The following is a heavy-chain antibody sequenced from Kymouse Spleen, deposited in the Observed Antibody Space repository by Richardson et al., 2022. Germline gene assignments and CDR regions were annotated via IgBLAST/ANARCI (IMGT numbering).Heavy chain of an antibody. CDR2: INHSGST. Sequence: QVQLQQWGAGLLKPSETLSLTCAVYGGSFSGYYWSWIRQPPGKGLEWIGEINHSGSTNYNPSLKSRVTISVDTSKNQFSLKLSSVTAADTAVYYCARGGGSGSYYNPFDYWGQGTLVTVSS. D-gene: IGHD3-10*01. V-gene: IGHV4-34*01. CDR1: GGSFSGYY. J-gene: IGHJ4*02. CDR3: ARGGGSGSYYNPFDY.